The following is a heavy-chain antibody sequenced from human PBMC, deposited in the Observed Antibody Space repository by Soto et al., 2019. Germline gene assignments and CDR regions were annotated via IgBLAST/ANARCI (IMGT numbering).Heavy chain of an antibody. D-gene: IGHD1-1*01. J-gene: IGHJ4*02. V-gene: IGHV1-18*01. Sequence: QVHLVQSGAEVKKPGASVKVSCQGPGYAFTTYGITWVRQAPGQGLEWMGWISAHNGNTNYAQKLQGRVTVTRDISTSTAYMELRSLRYDDTAVYYCARGRYGDYWGQGALVTVSS. CDR3: ARGRYGDY. CDR2: ISAHNGNT. CDR1: GYAFTTYG.